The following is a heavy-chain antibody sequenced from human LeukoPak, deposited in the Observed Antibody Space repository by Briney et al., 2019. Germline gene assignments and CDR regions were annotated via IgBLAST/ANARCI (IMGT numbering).Heavy chain of an antibody. CDR1: GFTFSSYA. D-gene: IGHD2-2*01. CDR2: ISGSGGST. V-gene: IGHV3-23*01. CDR3: AKVPRYCSSTSCPFAEYYYYGMDV. J-gene: IGHJ6*02. Sequence: HPGGSLRLSCAASGFTFSSYAMSWVRQAPGKGLEWVSAISGSGGSTYYADSVKGRFTISRDNSKNTPYLQMNSLRAEDTAVYYCAKVPRYCSSTSCPFAEYYYYGMDVWGQGTTVTVSS.